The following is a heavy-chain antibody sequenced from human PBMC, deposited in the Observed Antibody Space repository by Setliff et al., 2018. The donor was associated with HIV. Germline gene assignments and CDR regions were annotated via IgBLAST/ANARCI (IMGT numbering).Heavy chain of an antibody. CDR2: MNPDTGNT. Sequence: ASVKVSCKASGYTFPNYDINWVRQATGQGLEWMGWMNPDTGNTGYAQNFRGRVTMTRNTSISTAYMELSSLRSEDTAVHYCARIYYDSGGFYRDAFDIWGQGTMVTVSS. J-gene: IGHJ3*02. CDR3: ARIYYDSGGFYRDAFDI. D-gene: IGHD3-22*01. V-gene: IGHV1-8*02. CDR1: GYTFPNYD.